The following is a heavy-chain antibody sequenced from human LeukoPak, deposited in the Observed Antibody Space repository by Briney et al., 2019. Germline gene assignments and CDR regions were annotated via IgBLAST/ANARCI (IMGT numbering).Heavy chain of an antibody. Sequence: SETLSLTCTVSGGSISSYYWSWIRQPPGKGLEWIGYIYYSGSTNYNPSLKSRVTISVDTSKNQFSLKLSSVAAADTAVYYCARARGYSYVDFDYWGQGTLVTVSS. J-gene: IGHJ4*02. CDR1: GGSISSYY. CDR3: ARARGYSYVDFDY. D-gene: IGHD5-18*01. V-gene: IGHV4-59*01. CDR2: IYYSGST.